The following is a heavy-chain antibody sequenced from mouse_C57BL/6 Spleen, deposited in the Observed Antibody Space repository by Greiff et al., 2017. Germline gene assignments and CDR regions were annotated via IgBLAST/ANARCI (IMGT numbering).Heavy chain of an antibody. CDR1: GFSLTSYG. CDR3: ARGYYDYDGGYYYAMDY. D-gene: IGHD2-4*01. V-gene: IGHV2-2*01. CDR2: IWSGGST. J-gene: IGHJ4*01. Sequence: VKLMESGPGLVQPSQSLSITCTVSGFSLTSYGVHWVRQSPGKGLEWLGVIWSGGSTDYNAAFISRLSISKDNSKSQVFFKMNSLQADDTAIYYCARGYYDYDGGYYYAMDYWGQGTSVTVSS.